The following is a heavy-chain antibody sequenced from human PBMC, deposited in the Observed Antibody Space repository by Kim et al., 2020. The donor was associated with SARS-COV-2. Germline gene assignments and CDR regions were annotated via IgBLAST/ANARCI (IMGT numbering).Heavy chain of an antibody. Sequence: TYYTTSLKSRVTISVDTSKNQFSLKLSSVTAADTAVYYCARDPGDSGYDYWGQGTLVTVSS. D-gene: IGHD5-12*01. CDR3: ARDPGDSGYDY. CDR2: T. J-gene: IGHJ4*02. V-gene: IGHV4-31*02.